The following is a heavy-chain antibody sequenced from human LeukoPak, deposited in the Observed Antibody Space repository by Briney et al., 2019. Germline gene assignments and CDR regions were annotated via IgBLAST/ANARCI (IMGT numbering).Heavy chain of an antibody. CDR2: INPNSGGT. Sequence: GASVKVSCKASGYTFTGYYMHWVRQAPGQGLEWMGWINPNSGGTNYAQKFQGWVTMTRDTSISTAHMELSRLRSDDTAVYYCARARGIAVAATGHYYGMDVWGQGTTVTVSS. V-gene: IGHV1-2*04. CDR3: ARARGIAVAATGHYYGMDV. D-gene: IGHD6-19*01. J-gene: IGHJ6*02. CDR1: GYTFTGYY.